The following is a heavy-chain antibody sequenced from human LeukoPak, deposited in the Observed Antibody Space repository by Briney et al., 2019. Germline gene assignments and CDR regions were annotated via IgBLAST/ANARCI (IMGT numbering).Heavy chain of an antibody. J-gene: IGHJ4*02. D-gene: IGHD6-19*01. CDR2: IYYTGST. Sequence: SETLSLTCTVSGGSISSSYWSWIRQPPKKGLGWIGYIYYTGSTNYNPSLKSRVTISVDTSKNQFSLKLSSVTAADTAVYYCARLKGYSSGWYPSYYFDYWGQGTLVTVSS. CDR3: ARLKGYSSGWYPSYYFDY. V-gene: IGHV4-59*08. CDR1: GGSISSSY.